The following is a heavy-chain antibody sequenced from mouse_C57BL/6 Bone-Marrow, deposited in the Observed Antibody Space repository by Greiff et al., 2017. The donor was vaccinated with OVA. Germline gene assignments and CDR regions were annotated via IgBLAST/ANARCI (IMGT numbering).Heavy chain of an antibody. CDR2: IDPSDSYT. CDR3: ARSRGYWAY. Sequence: QVQLQQPGAELVKPGASVKLSCKASGYTFTSYWMQWVKQRPGQGLEWIGEIDPSDSYTNYNQKFKGKATLTVDTSSSTAYMQLSSLTSEDSAVYYCARSRGYWAYWGQGTLVTVSA. J-gene: IGHJ3*01. V-gene: IGHV1-50*01. D-gene: IGHD2-14*01. CDR1: GYTFTSYW.